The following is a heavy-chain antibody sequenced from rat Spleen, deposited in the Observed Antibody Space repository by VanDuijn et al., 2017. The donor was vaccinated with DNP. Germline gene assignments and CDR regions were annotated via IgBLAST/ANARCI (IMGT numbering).Heavy chain of an antibody. Sequence: EVQLVESGGDLVQPGRSLKLSCVASGFTFNDYWMIWIRQVPGKGLDWVASITSSGGSTYYPDSVKGRFTISRDNAKNTLYLQINSLRSEDTATYYCARATYYYSSWAMDAWGQGTSVTVSS. CDR3: ARATYYYSSWAMDA. V-gene: IGHV5-31*01. J-gene: IGHJ4*01. CDR1: GFTFNDYW. D-gene: IGHD1-2*01. CDR2: ITSSGGST.